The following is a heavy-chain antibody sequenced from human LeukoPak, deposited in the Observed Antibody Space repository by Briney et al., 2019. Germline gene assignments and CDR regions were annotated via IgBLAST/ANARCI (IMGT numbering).Heavy chain of an antibody. J-gene: IGHJ4*02. CDR3: ARGGYFDSTAVDY. V-gene: IGHV3-30*04. CDR1: GFTFCSYA. Sequence: GGSLRLSCAASGFTFCSYAMHWVRQAPGKGLEWVAVISYDGGNKYYADSVKGRFTISRHNSKNTLYLQMNSLRTEDTAVYYCARGGYFDSTAVDYWGQGTLVTVSS. D-gene: IGHD3-22*01. CDR2: ISYDGGNK.